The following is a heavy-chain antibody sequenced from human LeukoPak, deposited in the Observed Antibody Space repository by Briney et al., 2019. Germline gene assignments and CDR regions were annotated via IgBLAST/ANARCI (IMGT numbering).Heavy chain of an antibody. J-gene: IGHJ6*02. D-gene: IGHD4-17*01. CDR2: ISASGAGT. V-gene: IGHV3-23*01. CDR1: GFTFSSYA. Sequence: AGGSLRLSRGASGFTFSSYAMSWVRQAPGKGLEWVSAISASGAGTYYADSVKGRFTISRDNSNNTLYLQMNSLRAEDTAVYYCAKQMTTVTRGFMDVWGQGTTVTVSS. CDR3: AKQMTTVTRGFMDV.